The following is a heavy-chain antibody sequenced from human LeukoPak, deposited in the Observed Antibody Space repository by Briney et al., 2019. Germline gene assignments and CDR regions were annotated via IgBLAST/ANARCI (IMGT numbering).Heavy chain of an antibody. CDR2: INPSGGST. D-gene: IGHD6-19*01. Sequence: ASVKVSCKASGYTFTSYYMHWVRQAPGQGLEWMGIINPSGGSTSYAQKFQGRVTMTRDTPTSTVYMELSSLRSEDTAVYCCARDYEPRRGWYGARDWYFDLWGRGTLVTVSS. V-gene: IGHV1-46*03. CDR3: ARDYEPRRGWYGARDWYFDL. CDR1: GYTFTSYY. J-gene: IGHJ2*01.